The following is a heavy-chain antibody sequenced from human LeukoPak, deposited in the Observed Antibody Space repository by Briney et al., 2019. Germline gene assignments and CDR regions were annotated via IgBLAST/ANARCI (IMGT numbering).Heavy chain of an antibody. J-gene: IGHJ5*02. CDR1: GFTFSSYG. D-gene: IGHD6-13*01. CDR3: AREIQGIAAAGNWFDP. V-gene: IGHV3-48*04. Sequence: GGTLRLSCAASGFTFSSYGMSWVRQAPGKGLEWVSAISGSGSTIYYADSVKGRFTISRDNAKNSLYLQMNSLRAEDTAVYYCAREIQGIAAAGNWFDPWGQGTLVTVSS. CDR2: ISGSGSTI.